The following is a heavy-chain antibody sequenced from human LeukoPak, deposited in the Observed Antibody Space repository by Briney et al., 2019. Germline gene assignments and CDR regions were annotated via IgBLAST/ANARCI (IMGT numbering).Heavy chain of an antibody. CDR1: GFIFSKYA. Sequence: PGGSLRLSCEGSGFIFSKYAMNWVRQAPGKGLEWVSAISATGASTYYIDSVKGRFTISRDNSNNTLYLQMNGLRAEDTARYYCAKDLWHLVRMIDHWGQGILVIAST. CDR2: ISATGAST. CDR3: AKDLWHLVRMIDH. J-gene: IGHJ4*02. D-gene: IGHD6-6*01. V-gene: IGHV3-23*01.